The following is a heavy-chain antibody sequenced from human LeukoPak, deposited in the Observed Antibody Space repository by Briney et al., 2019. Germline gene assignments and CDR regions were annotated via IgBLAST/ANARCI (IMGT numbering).Heavy chain of an antibody. Sequence: PGGSLRLSCAVSGFTFSGYAMSWVRQAPGKGLEWVSAISGGGVSTYYADSIKGRFTISRDDSKNTLYLQMNSLRAEDTAVYYCAKGMVRGVIPDYWGQGTLVTVSS. D-gene: IGHD3-10*01. V-gene: IGHV3-23*01. J-gene: IGHJ4*02. CDR1: GFTFSGYA. CDR3: AKGMVRGVIPDY. CDR2: ISGGGVST.